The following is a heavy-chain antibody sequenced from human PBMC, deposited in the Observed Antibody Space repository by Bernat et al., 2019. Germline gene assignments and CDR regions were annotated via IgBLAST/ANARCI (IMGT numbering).Heavy chain of an antibody. V-gene: IGHV3-48*01. CDR2: ISFSSNTI. D-gene: IGHD5-18*01. Sequence: EVQLVESGGGLVQPGGSLRLSCAASGFSFSSYYMSWVRQAPGKGLEWVSYISFSSNTIYYADSVKGRFTISRDNAKNSLYLQMNSLRAEDTAVYYCAKDWAHVDTAKMDGNWFDPWGQGTLVTVSS. CDR3: AKDWAHVDTAKMDGNWFDP. CDR1: GFSFSSYY. J-gene: IGHJ5*02.